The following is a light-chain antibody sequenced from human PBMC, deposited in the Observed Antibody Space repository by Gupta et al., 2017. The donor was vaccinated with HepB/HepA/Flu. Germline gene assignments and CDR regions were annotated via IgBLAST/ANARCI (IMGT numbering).Light chain of an antibody. V-gene: IGKV1-12*01. CDR2: TVS. Sequence: DIQMTQSPAAVSVSAGDRVTISCRASQGIGGRLAWYQQKPGKAPRLLIFTVSTLQSGVPSRFSGSGSGTDFTLTISSLQPEDFAIYYCQQGTTFPFTFGGGTKVEIK. J-gene: IGKJ4*01. CDR1: QGIGGR. CDR3: QQGTTFPFT.